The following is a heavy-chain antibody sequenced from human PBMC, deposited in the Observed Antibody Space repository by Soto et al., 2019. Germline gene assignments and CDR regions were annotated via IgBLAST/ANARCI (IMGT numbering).Heavy chain of an antibody. D-gene: IGHD2-2*01. J-gene: IGHJ5*02. CDR2: MNPKSGQT. CDR1: GYSFSSYD. Sequence: ASVKVSCKASGYSFSSYDINWVRQAPGQGLELMGWMNPKSGQTGYAPRFQGRVTMTGNTSISIAYMELSSLRSEDTAMYYCARDIGPALDWFGPWGQGTLVTVSS. V-gene: IGHV1-8*01. CDR3: ARDIGPALDWFGP.